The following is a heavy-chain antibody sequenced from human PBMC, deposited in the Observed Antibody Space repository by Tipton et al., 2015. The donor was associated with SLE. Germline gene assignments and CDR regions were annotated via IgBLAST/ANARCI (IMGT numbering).Heavy chain of an antibody. J-gene: IGHJ4*02. V-gene: IGHV4-4*07. Sequence: TLSLTCTVSGGSITNYYWGWVRQPAGKGLEWIGRIYTGGYTKYNPSLASRVSLSVDASKDQFSLRLHSVTVADTAVYYCARGGLYETSAYSVGFDIWGQGTLVTVSS. CDR3: ARGGLYETSAYSVGFDI. D-gene: IGHD3-22*01. CDR1: GGSITNYY. CDR2: IYTGGYT.